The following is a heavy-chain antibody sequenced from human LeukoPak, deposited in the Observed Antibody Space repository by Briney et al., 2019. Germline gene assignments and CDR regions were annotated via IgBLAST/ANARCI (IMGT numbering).Heavy chain of an antibody. D-gene: IGHD3-22*01. CDR1: GDFITAYH. V-gene: IGHV4-59*01. J-gene: IGHJ3*02. CDR2: IYYSGST. CDR3: ARARNYYDSSDYYYEGDAFDI. Sequence: PSETLSLTCTVSGDFITAYHWSWIRQPPGKGLECIGFIYYSGSTNYNPSLKSRVTISVDTSKNQFSLKLSSVTAADTAVYYCARARNYYDSSDYYYEGDAFDIWGQGTMVTVSS.